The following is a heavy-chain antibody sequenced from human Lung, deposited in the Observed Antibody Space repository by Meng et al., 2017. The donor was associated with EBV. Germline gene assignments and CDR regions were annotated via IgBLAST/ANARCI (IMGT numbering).Heavy chain of an antibody. D-gene: IGHD3-22*01. V-gene: IGHV4-30-2*01. Sequence: LAAQAPGSALVRPSQPLSLTCAVLVGSISSCGYSWSWIRQQPGKGLEWIGYIYHSGSTYYNPSLKSRVTISVDTSKNQLSLRLSSVTAADTAVYYCARGLWYYDRGGYFDNWGRGTLVTVSS. CDR2: IYHSGST. J-gene: IGHJ4*02. CDR1: VGSISSCGYS. CDR3: ARGLWYYDRGGYFDN.